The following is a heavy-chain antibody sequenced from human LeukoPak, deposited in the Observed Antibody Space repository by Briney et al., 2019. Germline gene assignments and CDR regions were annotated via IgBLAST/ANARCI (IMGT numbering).Heavy chain of an antibody. D-gene: IGHD6-19*01. J-gene: IGHJ3*02. CDR2: ISGSGGST. Sequence: GGSLRLSCAASGFMFSSYAMSWVRQAPGKGLEWVSAISGSGGSTYYADSVKGRFTISRDNSRNTLYLQMNSLRAEDTAVYYCANGPSSYAEGAFDIWGQGTMVTVSS. V-gene: IGHV3-23*01. CDR1: GFMFSSYA. CDR3: ANGPSSYAEGAFDI.